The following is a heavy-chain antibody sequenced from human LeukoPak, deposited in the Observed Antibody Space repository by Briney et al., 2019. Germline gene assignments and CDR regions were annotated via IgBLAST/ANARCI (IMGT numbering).Heavy chain of an antibody. J-gene: IGHJ4*02. CDR3: AKDRDTAMVPLDY. D-gene: IGHD5-18*01. CDR2: ISYDGSNK. CDR1: GFTFSSYG. V-gene: IGHV3-30*18. Sequence: RAGGSLRLSCAASGFTFSSYGMHWVRQAPGKGLEWVAVISYDGSNKYYADSVKGRFTISRDNSKNTLYLQKNSLRAEDTAVYYCAKDRDTAMVPLDYWGQGTLVTVSS.